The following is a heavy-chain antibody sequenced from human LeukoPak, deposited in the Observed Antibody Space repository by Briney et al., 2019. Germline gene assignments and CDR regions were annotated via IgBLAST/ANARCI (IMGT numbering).Heavy chain of an antibody. CDR3: ARVPDFIARPCDS. J-gene: IGHJ4*02. CDR1: GGSFSGNY. CDR2: SSPTGDIT. D-gene: IGHD2-21*01. V-gene: IGHV4-34*01. Sequence: SETLSLTCAVYGGSFSGNYWTLIRQTPGRGLEWIGESSPTGDITGYNPSLKGRATISVVSSKNQFSLKLTSVTAADTGVYYCARVPDFIARPCDSWGPGTLVTVSS.